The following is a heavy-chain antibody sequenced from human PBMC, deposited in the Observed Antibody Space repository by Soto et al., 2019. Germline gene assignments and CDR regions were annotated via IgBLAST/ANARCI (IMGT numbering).Heavy chain of an antibody. D-gene: IGHD1-1*01. V-gene: IGHV3-30*18. J-gene: IGHJ4*02. CDR1: GFIFSTYG. CDR3: TKESIGETRWGYFEF. CDR2: ISYDGSNE. Sequence: QVQLVQSGGGVVQPGSSLRLSCVAPGFIFSTYGMHWVRQVPGKGLEWVAHISYDGSNEYYADSVKGRFTVSRDNAKNTLHLQRNSLKTEDTALYYCTKESIGETRWGYFEFWGKGAMVIPSS.